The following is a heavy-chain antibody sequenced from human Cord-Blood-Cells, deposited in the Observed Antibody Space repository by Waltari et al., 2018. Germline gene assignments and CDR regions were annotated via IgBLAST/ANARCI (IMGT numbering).Heavy chain of an antibody. CDR3: AREEGSSDAFDI. CDR1: GGTFSSYA. J-gene: IGHJ3*02. V-gene: IGHV1-69*01. D-gene: IGHD6-6*01. CDR2: IIPIFGTA. Sequence: QVQLVQSGAEVKKPGSLVKVSCKASGGTFSSYAISWVRQAPGQGLEWMGGIIPIFGTANDAQKCQGRVTITADESTSTAYMELSSLRSEDTAVYYCAREEGSSDAFDIWGQGTMVTVSS.